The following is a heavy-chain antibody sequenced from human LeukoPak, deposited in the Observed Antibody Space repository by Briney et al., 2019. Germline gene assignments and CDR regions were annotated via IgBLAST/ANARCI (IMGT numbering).Heavy chain of an antibody. CDR2: ISWNSGSI. CDR1: GFTFDDYA. V-gene: IGHV3-9*01. CDR3: ARGGSGYSYGKIDY. D-gene: IGHD5-18*01. Sequence: GGSLRLSCAASGFTFDDYAMHWVRQAPGKGLEWVSGISWNSGSIGYADSVKGRFTISRDNAKNSLYLQMSSLRAEDTAVYYCARGGSGYSYGKIDYWGQGTLVTVSS. J-gene: IGHJ4*02.